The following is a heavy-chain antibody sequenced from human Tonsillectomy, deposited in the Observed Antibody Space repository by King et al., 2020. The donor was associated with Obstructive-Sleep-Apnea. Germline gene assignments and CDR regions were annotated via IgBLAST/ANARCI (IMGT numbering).Heavy chain of an antibody. Sequence: QLVQSGGGLVQPGGSLRLSCAASGFTFSSYAMSWVRQAPGKGLEWVSTISGSGGSTYYADTVKGRVTLSRDNSKSTLYLELNSQRAGDTAVYYCASSRGNYVGAFDIWGQGTMVTVSS. V-gene: IGHV3-23*04. J-gene: IGHJ3*02. CDR1: GFTFSSYA. CDR2: ISGSGGST. CDR3: ASSRGNYVGAFDI. D-gene: IGHD1-7*01.